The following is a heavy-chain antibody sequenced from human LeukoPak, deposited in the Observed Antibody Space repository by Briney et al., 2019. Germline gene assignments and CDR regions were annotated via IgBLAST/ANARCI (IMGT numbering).Heavy chain of an antibody. CDR3: ARSYIVSGAFDI. V-gene: IGHV4-59*01. CDR1: GGSISSYY. Sequence: SETLSLTCTVSGGSISSYYWSWIRQPPGKGLEWIGYIYYSGSTNYNPSLKSRVTISVDTSKNQFSLKLSSVTAADTAVYYCARSYIVSGAFDIWGQGTMVTVSS. J-gene: IGHJ3*02. D-gene: IGHD2-15*01. CDR2: IYYSGST.